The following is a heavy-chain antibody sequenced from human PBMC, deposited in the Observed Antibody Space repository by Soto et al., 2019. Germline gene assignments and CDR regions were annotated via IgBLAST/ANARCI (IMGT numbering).Heavy chain of an antibody. CDR3: ARDPRGDYSNYVGGMDV. V-gene: IGHV4-59*01. J-gene: IGHJ6*02. CDR2: IYYSGST. D-gene: IGHD4-4*01. CDR1: GGSISSYY. Sequence: SETLSLTCTVSGGSISSYYWSWIRQPPGKGLEWIGYIYYSGSTNYNPSLKSRVTISVDTSKNQLSLKMSSVTAADTAVYYCARDPRGDYSNYVGGMDVWGQGTTVTVSS.